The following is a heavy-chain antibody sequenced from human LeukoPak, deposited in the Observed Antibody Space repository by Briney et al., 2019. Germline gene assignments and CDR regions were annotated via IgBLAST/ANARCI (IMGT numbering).Heavy chain of an antibody. CDR1: GYTFTGYY. CDR3: ARGTDSGSYWTVFDY. D-gene: IGHD1-26*01. Sequence: EASVTVSCKASGYTFTGYYMHWVRQAPGQGLEWMGWINPNSGGTNYAQKFQGWVTMTRDTSISTAYMELSRLRSDDTAVYYCARGTDSGSYWTVFDYWGQGTLVTVSS. CDR2: INPNSGGT. J-gene: IGHJ4*02. V-gene: IGHV1-2*04.